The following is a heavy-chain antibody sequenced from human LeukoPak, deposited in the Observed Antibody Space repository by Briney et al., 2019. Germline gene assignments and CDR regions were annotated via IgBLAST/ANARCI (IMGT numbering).Heavy chain of an antibody. D-gene: IGHD3-10*01. CDR1: GFTFSNYA. J-gene: IGHJ4*02. CDR2: ISYDGSNT. V-gene: IGHV3-30*04. CDR3: ANPYYYGSRSNMDY. Sequence: GRSLRLSCAASGFTFSNYAMHWVRQAPGKGLAGVAVISYDGSNTYYADSVKGRFTIPRDNSKNILYVQMNSQRARDTAVCYFANPYYYGSRSNMDYWGQGTLVTVSS.